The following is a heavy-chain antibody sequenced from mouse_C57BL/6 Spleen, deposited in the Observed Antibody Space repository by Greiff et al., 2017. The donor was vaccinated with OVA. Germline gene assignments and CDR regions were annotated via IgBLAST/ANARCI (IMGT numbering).Heavy chain of an antibody. CDR2: INPSTGGT. J-gene: IGHJ3*01. CDR3: ARAPSADWFAY. V-gene: IGHV1-42*01. CDR1: GYSFTGYY. D-gene: IGHD6-1*01. Sequence: EVKLMESGPELVKPGASVKISCKASGYSFTGYYMNWVKQSPEKSLEWIGEINPSTGGTTYNQKFKAKATLTVDKSSSTAYMQLKSLTSEDSAVYYCARAPSADWFAYWGQGTLVTVSA.